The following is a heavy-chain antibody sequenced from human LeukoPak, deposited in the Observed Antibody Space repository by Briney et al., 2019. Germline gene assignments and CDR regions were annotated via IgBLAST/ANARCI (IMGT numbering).Heavy chain of an antibody. CDR2: ISSSSSYI. CDR3: ARDGEYSSSPFDY. Sequence: GGSLRLSCAASGFTFSSYSMNWVRQAPGKGLEWVSSISSSSSYIYYADSVKGRFTISRDNAKNSLYLQMNRLRAEDTAVYYCARDGEYSSSPFDYWGQGTLVTVSS. D-gene: IGHD6-6*01. J-gene: IGHJ4*02. CDR1: GFTFSSYS. V-gene: IGHV3-21*01.